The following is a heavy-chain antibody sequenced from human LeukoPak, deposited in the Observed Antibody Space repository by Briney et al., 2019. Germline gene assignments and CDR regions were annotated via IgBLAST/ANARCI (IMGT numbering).Heavy chain of an antibody. D-gene: IGHD2-2*01. V-gene: IGHV3-23*01. J-gene: IGHJ6*02. CDR3: AKDSSTSNYYYGMDI. Sequence: GGSLRLSCAASGFTFSSYAMSWVRQAPGKGLAWVSGISSSGYSTYYADSVKGRFTISRDNSKNTLYLQMNSLRAEDTALYYCAKDSSTSNYYYGMDIWGQETTVTVSS. CDR2: ISSSGYST. CDR1: GFTFSSYA.